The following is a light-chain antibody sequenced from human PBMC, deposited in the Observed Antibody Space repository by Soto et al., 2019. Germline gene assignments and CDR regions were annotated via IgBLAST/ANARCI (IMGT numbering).Light chain of an antibody. J-gene: IGKJ1*01. V-gene: IGKV1-8*01. CDR2: AAS. CDR3: QQYYSYPRT. CDR1: QGISSY. Sequence: AIRMTQSPSSLSASTVDRFTSTCLASQGISSYLAWYQQKPGKAPKLLIYAASTLQSGVPSRFSGSGSGTDFTLTISCLQSEDFATYYCQQYYSYPRTFGQGTKVDIK.